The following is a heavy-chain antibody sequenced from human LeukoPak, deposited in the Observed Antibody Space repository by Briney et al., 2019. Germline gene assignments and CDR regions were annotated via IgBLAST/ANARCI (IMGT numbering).Heavy chain of an antibody. CDR3: ARDRPNIVVVPSAFDM. Sequence: GGSLRLSCAASGFTFSSYSMNWVRQAPGKGLEWVSSISSSSSYIYYAESVKGRFTISRDNTKNSLYLQMNSLRAEDTAVYYCARDRPNIVVVPSAFDMWGQGTMVTVSS. J-gene: IGHJ3*02. CDR2: ISSSSSYI. V-gene: IGHV3-21*01. D-gene: IGHD2-2*01. CDR1: GFTFSSYS.